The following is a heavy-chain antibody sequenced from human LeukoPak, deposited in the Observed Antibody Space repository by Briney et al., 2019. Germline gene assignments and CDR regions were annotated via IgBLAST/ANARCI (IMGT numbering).Heavy chain of an antibody. J-gene: IGHJ4*02. CDR3: ARDQRPTAYYYDSGRYYFDY. CDR2: IYHSGST. V-gene: IGHV4-38-2*02. Sequence: PSETLSLTCAVSGYSISGGYYWGWIRQPPGKGLEYIGSIYHSGSTYYNPSLRSRVTISVDTSKNQFSLKLNSVTAADTAVYYCARDQRPTAYYYDSGRYYFDYWGQGTLVTVSS. D-gene: IGHD3-22*01. CDR1: GYSISGGYY.